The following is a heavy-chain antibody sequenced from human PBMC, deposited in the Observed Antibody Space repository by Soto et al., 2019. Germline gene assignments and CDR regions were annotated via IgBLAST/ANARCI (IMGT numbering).Heavy chain of an antibody. J-gene: IGHJ4*02. D-gene: IGHD2-15*01. CDR2: ISSSSSTI. Sequence: PGGSLRLSCAASGFTFSSYSMNWVRQAPGKGLEWVSYISSSSSTIYYADSVKGRFTISRDNAKNSLYLQMNSLRAEDTAVYYCARDMAVVAGQFDYWGQGTLVTVSS. CDR3: ARDMAVVAGQFDY. CDR1: GFTFSSYS. V-gene: IGHV3-48*01.